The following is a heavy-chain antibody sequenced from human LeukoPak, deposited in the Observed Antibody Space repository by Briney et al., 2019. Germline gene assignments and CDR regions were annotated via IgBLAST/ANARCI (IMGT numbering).Heavy chain of an antibody. V-gene: IGHV1-2*02. CDR1: GYTFTGYY. CDR3: ARGHTGGVLIQGWFDP. D-gene: IGHD1-14*01. J-gene: IGHJ5*02. Sequence: ASVKVSCKASGYTFTGYYMHRVRQAPGQGLEWMGWINPNSGGTNYAQKFQGRVTMTRDTSISTAYMELSRLRSDDTAVYYCARGHTGGVLIQGWFDPWGQGTLVTVSS. CDR2: INPNSGGT.